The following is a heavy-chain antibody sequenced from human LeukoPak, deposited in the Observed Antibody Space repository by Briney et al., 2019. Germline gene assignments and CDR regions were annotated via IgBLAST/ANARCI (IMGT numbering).Heavy chain of an antibody. CDR1: GFNFDDYT. D-gene: IGHD6-19*01. V-gene: IGHV3-43*01. CDR3: AKDLGKVIAAAGTAGVDS. J-gene: IGHJ5*01. CDR2: MNWDGGST. Sequence: GGSLRLSCAASGFNFDDYTLHWVRQLPGKGLEWVSLMNWDGGSTYYADSVKGRFTISRDTSKNSLFLQMHSLKAEDTAIYYCAKDLGKVIAAAGTAGVDSWGRGTLVTVSS.